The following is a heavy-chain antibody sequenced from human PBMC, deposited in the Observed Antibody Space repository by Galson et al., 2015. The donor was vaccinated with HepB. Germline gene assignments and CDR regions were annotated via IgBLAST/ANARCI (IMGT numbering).Heavy chain of an antibody. Sequence: SVKVSCKASGYTFTSYGISWVRQAPGQGLEWMGWISAYNGSTNYAQKLQGRVTMTTDTSTSTAYMELRSLRSDDTAVYYCARRAEYSSSRGNNWFDPWGQGTLVTVSS. CDR2: ISAYNGST. V-gene: IGHV1-18*04. D-gene: IGHD6-6*01. CDR1: GYTFTSYG. J-gene: IGHJ5*02. CDR3: ARRAEYSSSRGNNWFDP.